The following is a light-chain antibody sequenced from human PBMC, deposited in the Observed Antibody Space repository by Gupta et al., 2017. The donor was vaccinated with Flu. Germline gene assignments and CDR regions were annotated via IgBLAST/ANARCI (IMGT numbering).Light chain of an antibody. CDR1: QSVSSY. J-gene: IGKJ1*01. CDR2: DAS. Sequence: DIVLTPSTATLSLSPGDRATLSCRASQSVSSYLAWYQQKPGQAPRLLIYDASNRATGLPAWFSGGGSGKDFTLTISRQEHEEFAFYYCQQRSNSWTFGQGTKVEIK. V-gene: IGKV3-11*01. CDR3: QQRSNSWT.